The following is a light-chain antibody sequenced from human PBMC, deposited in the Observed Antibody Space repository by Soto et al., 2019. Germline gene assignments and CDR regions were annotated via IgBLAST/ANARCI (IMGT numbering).Light chain of an antibody. CDR2: SYN. Sequence: QAVVTQPPSASGTPGQRITISCSGTSSNIGKNTVNWYQQLPGTAPKLLLYSYNQRPSGVPGRFSGSKSGTSASLAISGLQSEDEADYYCAAWDDSLNGVVFGGGTQLTVL. CDR3: AAWDDSLNGVV. V-gene: IGLV1-44*01. J-gene: IGLJ2*01. CDR1: SSNIGKNT.